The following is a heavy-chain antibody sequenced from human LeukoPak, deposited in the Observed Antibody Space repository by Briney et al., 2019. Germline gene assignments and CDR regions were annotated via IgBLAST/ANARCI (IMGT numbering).Heavy chain of an antibody. V-gene: IGHV6-1*01. CDR2: AYYTSKWIT. CDR3: ARGYWAHGMNV. Sequence: SQTLSLTFAISGDSVSSDTTAWNWIRQSPSRGLAWLGRAYYTSKWITNYAVSVRSRITVNPNTSNSQFSLQLNSVTPEDTAVYYCARGYWAHGMNVWGPGTTVTVSS. J-gene: IGHJ6*02. D-gene: IGHD6-13*01. CDR1: GDSVSSDTTA.